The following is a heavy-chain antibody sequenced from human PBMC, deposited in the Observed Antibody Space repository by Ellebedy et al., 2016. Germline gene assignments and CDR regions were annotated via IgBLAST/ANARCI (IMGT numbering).Heavy chain of an antibody. V-gene: IGHV3-30*03. CDR1: GLTFSGAW. J-gene: IGHJ6*03. CDR2: ISYDGTKK. CDR3: AREGMTTVTTGYYMDV. Sequence: GESLKISCVVSGLTFSGAWLSWVRQAPGKGLEWVAVISYDGTKKYYADSVKGRFTISRGNSKNTLSLQMNSLRAEDTAVYYCAREGMTTVTTGYYMDVWGKGTTVTVSS. D-gene: IGHD4-17*01.